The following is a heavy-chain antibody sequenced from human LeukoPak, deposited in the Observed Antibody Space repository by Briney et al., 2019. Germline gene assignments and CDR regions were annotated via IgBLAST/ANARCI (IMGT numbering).Heavy chain of an antibody. CDR2: MNPNSGNT. J-gene: IGHJ6*03. CDR1: GYTFTCYD. CDR3: ARATYYDFWSGYSYYYYYMDV. Sequence: GASVKVSCKASGYTFTCYDINWVRQATGQGLEWMGWMNPNSGNTGYAQKFQGRVTMTRNTSISTAYMELSSLRSEDTAVYYCARATYYDFWSGYSYYYYYMDVWGKGTTVTVSS. D-gene: IGHD3-3*01. V-gene: IGHV1-8*01.